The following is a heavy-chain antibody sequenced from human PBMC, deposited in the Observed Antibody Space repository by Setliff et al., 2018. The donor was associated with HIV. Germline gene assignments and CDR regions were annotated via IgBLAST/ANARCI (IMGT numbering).Heavy chain of an antibody. CDR1: GFTFDQYW. D-gene: IGHD5-12*01. CDR2: VNSDGSSK. J-gene: IGHJ4*02. Sequence: GGSLRLSCAASGFTFDQYWMHWVRQAPGKGLVWVSRVNSDGSSKTYADSVKDLFTISRDNAKNTLYLQMNSLIDEDTGVYYCHSGYDTEEQSYFDYWGQGTLVTVSS. CDR3: HSGYDTEEQSYFDY. V-gene: IGHV3-74*01.